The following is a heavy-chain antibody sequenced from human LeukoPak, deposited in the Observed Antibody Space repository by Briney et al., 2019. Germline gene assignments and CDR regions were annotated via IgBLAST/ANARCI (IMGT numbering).Heavy chain of an antibody. CDR1: GFTFSSYA. CDR3: AKDPLGYGDYGYFDY. Sequence: QAGGSLRLSCSASGFTFSSYAMSWVRQAPGKGLEWVSAISGSGGSTYYADSVKGRFTISRDNSKNTLYLQMNSLRAEDTAVYYCAKDPLGYGDYGYFDYWGQGTLVTVSS. CDR2: ISGSGGST. D-gene: IGHD4-17*01. V-gene: IGHV3-23*01. J-gene: IGHJ4*02.